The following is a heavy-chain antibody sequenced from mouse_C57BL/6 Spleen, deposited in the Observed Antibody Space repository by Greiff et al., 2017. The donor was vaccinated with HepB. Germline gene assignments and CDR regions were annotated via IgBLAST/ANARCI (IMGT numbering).Heavy chain of an antibody. CDR3: ARDRPRYFDV. CDR2: ISDGGSYT. J-gene: IGHJ1*03. Sequence: EVKLVESGGGLVKPGGSLKLSCAASGFTFSSYAMSWVRQTPEKRLEWVATISDGGSYTYYPDNVKGRFTISRDNAKNNLYLQMSHLKSEDTAMYYCARDRPRYFDVWGTGTTVTVSS. V-gene: IGHV5-4*01. CDR1: GFTFSSYA.